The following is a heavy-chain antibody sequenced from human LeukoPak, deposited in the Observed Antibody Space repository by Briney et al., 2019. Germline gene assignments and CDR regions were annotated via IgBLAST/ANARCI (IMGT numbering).Heavy chain of an antibody. D-gene: IGHD1-26*01. CDR1: GYTFTGYY. Sequence: ASVKVSCKASGYTFTGYYMHWVRQAPGQGLEWMGWINPNSGGTNYAQKFQGRVTMTRDTSISTAYMELSGLRSDDTAVYYCARGSGGGSYYGYYYYYMDVWGKGTTVTVSS. J-gene: IGHJ6*03. CDR3: ARGSGGGSYYGYYYYYMDV. V-gene: IGHV1-2*02. CDR2: INPNSGGT.